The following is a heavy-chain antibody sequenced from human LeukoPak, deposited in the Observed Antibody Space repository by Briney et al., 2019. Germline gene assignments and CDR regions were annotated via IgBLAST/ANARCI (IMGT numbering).Heavy chain of an antibody. Sequence: GGSLRLSCAASGFTFSSYAMSWVRQAPGKGLEWVSAISGSGGSTYYADSVKGRFTISRDNSKNTLYLQMNSLRAEDTAVYYCANFVIRGVVVIHWGQGTLVTISS. CDR3: ANFVIRGVVVIH. D-gene: IGHD3-22*01. J-gene: IGHJ4*02. CDR2: ISGSGGST. V-gene: IGHV3-23*01. CDR1: GFTFSSYA.